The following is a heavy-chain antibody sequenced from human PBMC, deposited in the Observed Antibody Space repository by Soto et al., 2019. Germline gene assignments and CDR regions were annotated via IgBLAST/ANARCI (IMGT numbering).Heavy chain of an antibody. J-gene: IGHJ4*02. CDR3: VRGEGGWETY. V-gene: IGHV3-74*01. CDR2: INSDGSST. Sequence: GGSLRLSCAASGFTFDDYGMSWARQAPGKGLVWVSRINSDGSSTTYADSVKGRFTISRDNAKNTLYLQMNSLRAEDTAVYYCVRGEGGWETYWGQGTLVTVSS. D-gene: IGHD6-19*01. CDR1: GFTFDDYG.